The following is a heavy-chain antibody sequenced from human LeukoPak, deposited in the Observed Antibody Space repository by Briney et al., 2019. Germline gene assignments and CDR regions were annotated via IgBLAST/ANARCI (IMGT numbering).Heavy chain of an antibody. J-gene: IGHJ4*02. V-gene: IGHV4-34*01. Sequence: SETLSLTCAVYGGSFSGYYWSWIRQPPGKGLEWIGSLYYSGTTYYNPSLKSRVTISVDMSKNQFSLKLNSVTAADTAVYYCASGTGSYVYWGQGTLVTVSS. CDR3: ASGTGSYVY. D-gene: IGHD3-16*01. CDR2: LYYSGTT. CDR1: GGSFSGYY.